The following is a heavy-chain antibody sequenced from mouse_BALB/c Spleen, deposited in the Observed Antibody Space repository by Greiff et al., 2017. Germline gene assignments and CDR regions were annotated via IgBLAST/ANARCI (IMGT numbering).Heavy chain of an antibody. Sequence: EVKLQESGAELVRPGALVKLSCKASGFNIKDYYMHWVKQRPEQGLEWIGWIDPENGNTIYDPKFQGKASITADTSSNTAYLQLSSLTSEDTAVYYCARGYGTSFAYWGQGTLVTVSA. D-gene: IGHD1-1*01. CDR1: GFNIKDYY. CDR2: IDPENGNT. V-gene: IGHV14-1*02. J-gene: IGHJ3*01. CDR3: ARGYGTSFAY.